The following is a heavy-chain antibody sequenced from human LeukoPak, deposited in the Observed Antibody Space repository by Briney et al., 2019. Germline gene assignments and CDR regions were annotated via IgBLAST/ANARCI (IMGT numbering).Heavy chain of an antibody. Sequence: GGSLRLSCAASGFTFDDYGMSWVRQAPGKGLEWVSGINWNGGSTGYADSVKGRFTISRDNSKNTLYLQMNSLRAEDTAVYYCAKAPFGVPWHYWGQGTLVTVSS. CDR2: INWNGGST. CDR3: AKAPFGVPWHY. D-gene: IGHD3-16*01. J-gene: IGHJ4*02. CDR1: GFTFDDYG. V-gene: IGHV3-20*04.